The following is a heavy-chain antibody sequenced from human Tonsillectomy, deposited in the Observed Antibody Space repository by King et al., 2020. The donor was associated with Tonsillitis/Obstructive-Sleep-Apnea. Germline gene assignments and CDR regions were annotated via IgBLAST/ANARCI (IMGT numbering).Heavy chain of an antibody. D-gene: IGHD3-10*01. CDR3: AKGTWFGELFSGFDY. CDR1: GFTFSSYG. Sequence: QLVQSGGGVVQPGRSLRLSCAASGFTFSSYGMHWVRQAPGKGLEWVAVISYDGSNKYYADSVKGRFTISRDNSKNTLYLPMNSLRAEDTAVYYCAKGTWFGELFSGFDYWGQGTLVTVSS. V-gene: IGHV3-30*18. J-gene: IGHJ4*02. CDR2: ISYDGSNK.